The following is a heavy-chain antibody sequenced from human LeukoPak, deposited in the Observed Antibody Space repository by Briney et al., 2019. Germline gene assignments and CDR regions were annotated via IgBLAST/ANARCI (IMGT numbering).Heavy chain of an antibody. J-gene: IGHJ4*02. Sequence: GGSLRLSCAASGFTVRTYYMAWVRQAPGKGLEWVSVIYSGGDTYYADSVKGRFTISRDDSKNMIYLEMSTLKAEDTAVYYCAKERNLEIAVAGTIFDYWGQGTLVTVSS. CDR2: IYSGGDT. CDR1: GFTVRTYY. V-gene: IGHV3-66*01. CDR3: AKERNLEIAVAGTIFDY. D-gene: IGHD6-19*01.